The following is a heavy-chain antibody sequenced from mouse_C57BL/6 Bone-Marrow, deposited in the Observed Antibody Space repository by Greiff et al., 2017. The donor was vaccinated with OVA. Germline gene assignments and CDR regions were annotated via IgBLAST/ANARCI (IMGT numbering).Heavy chain of an antibody. Sequence: EVQGVESGGGLVKPGGSLKLSCAASGFTFSDYGMHWVRQAPEKGLEWVAYISSGSSTIYYADTVKGRFTISRDNAKNTLSLQMTSLRSEDTAMYYGARRRKSLDDDARDYGGKGTSVTVSS. V-gene: IGHV5-17*01. D-gene: IGHD2-10*02. CDR1: GFTFSDYG. J-gene: IGHJ4*01. CDR3: ARRRKSLDDDARDY. CDR2: ISSGSSTI.